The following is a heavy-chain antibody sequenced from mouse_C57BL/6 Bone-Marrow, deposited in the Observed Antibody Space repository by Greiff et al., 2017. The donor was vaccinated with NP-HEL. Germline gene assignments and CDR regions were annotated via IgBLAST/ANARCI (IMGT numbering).Heavy chain of an antibody. CDR2: IYPGDGDT. CDR1: GYAFSSYW. Sequence: QVQLKQSGAELVKPGASVKISCKASGYAFSSYWMNWVKQRPGKGLEWIGQIYPGDGDTNYNGKFKGKATLTADKSSSTAYIQLSSLTSDDSAVYFCKLFYAMDCWGQLTSVTAAS. J-gene: IGHJ4*01. V-gene: IGHV1-80*01. D-gene: IGHD4-1*01. CDR3: KLFYAMDC.